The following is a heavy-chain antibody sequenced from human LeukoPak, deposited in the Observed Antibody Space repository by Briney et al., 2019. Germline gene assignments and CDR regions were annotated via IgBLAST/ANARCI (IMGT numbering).Heavy chain of an antibody. D-gene: IGHD2-21*01. Sequence: ASMKVSCKASGYTFTGYYMHWVRQAPGQGLEWMGWINPNSGGTNYAQKFQGRVTMTRDTSISTAYMELSRLRSDDTAVYYCARGIAAYYYYYMDVWGKGTTVTVSS. V-gene: IGHV1-2*02. CDR1: GYTFTGYY. CDR2: INPNSGGT. J-gene: IGHJ6*03. CDR3: ARGIAAYYYYYMDV.